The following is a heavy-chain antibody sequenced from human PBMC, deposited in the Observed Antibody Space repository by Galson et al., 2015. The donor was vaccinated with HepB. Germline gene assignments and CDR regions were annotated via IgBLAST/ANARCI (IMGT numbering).Heavy chain of an antibody. Sequence: SVKVSCKASGGTFSSYAISWVRQAPGQGLEWMGGIIPIFGTANYAQKFRGRVTITADESTSTAYMELSSLRSEDTAVYYCARSAIVATGLFDYWGQGTLVTVSS. CDR1: GGTFSSYA. V-gene: IGHV1-69*13. CDR3: ARSAIVATGLFDY. J-gene: IGHJ4*02. D-gene: IGHD5-12*01. CDR2: IIPIFGTA.